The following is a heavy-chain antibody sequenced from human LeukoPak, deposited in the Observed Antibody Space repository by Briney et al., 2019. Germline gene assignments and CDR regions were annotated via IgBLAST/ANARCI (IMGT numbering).Heavy chain of an antibody. Sequence: PGGSLRLSCAASGFTFNSFGMHWVRQAPGKGLEWLAVISYDGRNKYYADSVKGRFTISRDNSKNTLYLQMNSLRAEDTAVYYCAKDHVLTVTDPFDYWGQGTLVTVSS. D-gene: IGHD4-17*01. J-gene: IGHJ4*02. CDR2: ISYDGRNK. V-gene: IGHV3-30*18. CDR1: GFTFNSFG. CDR3: AKDHVLTVTDPFDY.